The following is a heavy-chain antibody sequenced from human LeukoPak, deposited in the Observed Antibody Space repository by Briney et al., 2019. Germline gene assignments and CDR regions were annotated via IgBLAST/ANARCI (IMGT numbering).Heavy chain of an antibody. J-gene: IGHJ3*02. Sequence: SETLSLTCIVSGVSISSGDYYWGWIRQPPGKGLEWIGSIYYSGRTYYSTPLKSRVTISEDTSMNQFSLKLSFVTAADSAVYYCARHRTAINRYGPYDAFDIWGRGTMVTVSS. V-gene: IGHV4-39*01. CDR2: IYYSGRT. CDR1: GVSISSGDYY. D-gene: IGHD5-18*01. CDR3: ARHRTAINRYGPYDAFDI.